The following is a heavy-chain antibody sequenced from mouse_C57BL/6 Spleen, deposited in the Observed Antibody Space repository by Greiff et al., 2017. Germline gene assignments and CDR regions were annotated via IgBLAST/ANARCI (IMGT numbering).Heavy chain of an antibody. J-gene: IGHJ3*01. CDR1: GYSFTDYN. D-gene: IGHD2-5*01. CDR2: IHPIYGTT. V-gene: IGHV1-39*01. CDR3: ATYYSNYGLAY. Sequence: VQLQQPGPELVKPGASVKISCKASGYSFTDYNMNWVKQSNGKSLEWIGVIHPIYGTTSYNQKFKGKATLTVDQSSSTAYMQLNSLTSEDSAFYSGATYYSNYGLAYWGQGTLVTVSA.